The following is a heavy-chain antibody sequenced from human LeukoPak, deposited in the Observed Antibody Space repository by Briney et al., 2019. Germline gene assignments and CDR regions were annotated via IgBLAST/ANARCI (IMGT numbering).Heavy chain of an antibody. Sequence: GGSLRLSCAASGFTFSSYAMHWVRQAPGKGLQWVANIKTDGSEKYYVDSVKGRFTISRDNAKNSLYLQMNSLRAEDTAVYYCATYSSLNRREFQYWGQGTLLTVSS. CDR2: IKTDGSEK. J-gene: IGHJ1*01. CDR3: ATYSSLNRREFQY. CDR1: GFTFSSYA. V-gene: IGHV3-7*01. D-gene: IGHD3-22*01.